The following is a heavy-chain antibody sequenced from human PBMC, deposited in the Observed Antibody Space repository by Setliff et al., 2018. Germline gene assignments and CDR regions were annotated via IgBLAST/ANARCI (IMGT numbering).Heavy chain of an antibody. CDR2: IYYSGIT. CDR1: GGSISSGGYY. J-gene: IGHJ4*03. CDR3: ARSKRGLYYSDGTGYYYYFDY. Sequence: SSETLSLTCNVSGGSISSGGYYWSWIRQHPGKGLEWIGYIYYSGITYYNPSLKSRVTISIDTSKNQFSLKLSSVNAADTAVYYCARSKRGLYYSDGTGYYYYFDYWVPETLLVTVSS. V-gene: IGHV4-31*03. D-gene: IGHD3-22*01.